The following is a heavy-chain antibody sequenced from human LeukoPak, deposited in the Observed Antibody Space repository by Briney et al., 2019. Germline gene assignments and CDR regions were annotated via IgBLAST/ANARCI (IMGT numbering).Heavy chain of an antibody. J-gene: IGHJ4*02. V-gene: IGHV5-51*01. CDR3: ASRGDGYNKGFDY. D-gene: IGHD5-24*01. Sequence: GESLKISCKGSGYSFSSNWIGWVRQMPGKGLEWMGIIYPDDSDTRYSPSFQGQVTISADKSVSTAYLQWSSLKASDTAMYYCASRGDGYNKGFDYWGQGTLVTVSS. CDR1: GYSFSSNW. CDR2: IYPDDSDT.